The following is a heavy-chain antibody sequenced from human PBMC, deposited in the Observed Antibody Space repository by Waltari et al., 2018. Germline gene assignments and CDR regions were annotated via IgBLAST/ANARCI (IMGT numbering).Heavy chain of an antibody. D-gene: IGHD3-16*01. CDR2: INLDGSET. J-gene: IGHJ6*02. Sequence: QLVESGGGSVQPGGSLRLSCAASGFTVSTSWMRWIRQAPEKGLEWVAIINLDGSETYYVDSVKGRFTISRDNARNSLYLQMNSLRVEDTAMYYCTRDVWKSCDVWGQGTTVTVPS. V-gene: IGHV3-7*01. CDR1: GFTVSTSW. CDR3: TRDVWKSCDV.